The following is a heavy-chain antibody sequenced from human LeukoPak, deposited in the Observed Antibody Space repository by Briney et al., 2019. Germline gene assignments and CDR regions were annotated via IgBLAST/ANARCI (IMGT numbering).Heavy chain of an antibody. CDR3: ARGGVAARPLYYFDY. J-gene: IGHJ4*02. V-gene: IGHV4-31*03. D-gene: IGHD6-6*01. CDR1: GGSISSGGYY. Sequence: PSETLSLTCTVSGGSISSGGYYWSWIRQHPGKGLEWIGYIYYSGSTYYNPSLKSRVTISVDTSKNQFSLKLSSVTAADTAVYYCARGGVAARPLYYFDYWGQGTLVTVSS. CDR2: IYYSGST.